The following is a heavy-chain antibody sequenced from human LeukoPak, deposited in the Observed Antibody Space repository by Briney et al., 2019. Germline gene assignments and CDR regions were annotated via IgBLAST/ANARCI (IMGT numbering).Heavy chain of an antibody. D-gene: IGHD5-18*01. CDR2: IYYSGST. Sequence: SETLSLTCTVSGGSISSSSDYWGWIRQPPGKGLEWTGSIYYSGSTYYNPSLKSRVTVSVDTSKNQFSLKLSSVTAADTAVYYCARLRDEGYSYGSLDYWGQGTLVTVSS. V-gene: IGHV4-39*01. J-gene: IGHJ4*02. CDR3: ARLRDEGYSYGSLDY. CDR1: GGSISSSSDY.